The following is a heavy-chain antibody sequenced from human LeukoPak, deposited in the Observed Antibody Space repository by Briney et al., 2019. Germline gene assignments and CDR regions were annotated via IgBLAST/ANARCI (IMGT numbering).Heavy chain of an antibody. CDR3: AKDRALYYDFWSGSGFDY. CDR2: ISGSGGST. V-gene: IGHV3-23*01. Sequence: QPGGSLRLSCAASGFTFSSYAMSWVRQAPGKGLEWVSAISGSGGSTYYADSVKGRFTISRGNSKNTLYLQMNSLRAEDTAVYYCAKDRALYYDFWSGSGFDYWGQGTLVTVSS. D-gene: IGHD3-3*01. J-gene: IGHJ4*02. CDR1: GFTFSSYA.